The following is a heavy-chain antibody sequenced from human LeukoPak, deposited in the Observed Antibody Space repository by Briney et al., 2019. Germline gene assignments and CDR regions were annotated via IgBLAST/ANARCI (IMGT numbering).Heavy chain of an antibody. J-gene: IGHJ6*02. CDR1: GGTFSSYA. D-gene: IGHD1-1*01. V-gene: IGHV1-8*02. Sequence: GASVKVSCKASGGTFSSYAISWVRQATGQGLEWMGWMNPNSGNTGYAQKFQGRVTMTRNTSISTAYMELSSLRSEDTAVYYCARGGATGTHYYGMDVWGQGTTVTVSS. CDR3: ARGGATGTHYYGMDV. CDR2: MNPNSGNT.